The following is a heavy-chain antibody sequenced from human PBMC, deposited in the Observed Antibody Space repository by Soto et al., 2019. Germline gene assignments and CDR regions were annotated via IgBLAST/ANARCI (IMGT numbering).Heavy chain of an antibody. CDR1: GFTFDDYA. Sequence: PGGSLRLSCAASGFTFDDYAMHWVRQAPGKGLEWVSGISWNSGSIGYADSVKGRFTISRDNAKNSLYLQMNSLRAEDTALYYCAKGYTVTTEAHYYGMDVWGQGTTVTVSS. V-gene: IGHV3-9*01. CDR3: AKGYTVTTEAHYYGMDV. J-gene: IGHJ6*02. CDR2: ISWNSGSI. D-gene: IGHD4-17*01.